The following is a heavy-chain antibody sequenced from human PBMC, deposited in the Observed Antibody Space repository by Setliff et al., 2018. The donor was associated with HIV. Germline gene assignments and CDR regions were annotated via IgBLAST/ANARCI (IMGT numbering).Heavy chain of an antibody. CDR1: GYTFTSYG. CDR2: ISAYNGNT. J-gene: IGHJ3*02. CDR3: ARALRDIVLMVYAPDAFDI. V-gene: IGHV1-18*01. D-gene: IGHD2-8*01. Sequence: ASVKVSCKASGYTFTSYGTSWVRQAPGQGLEWMGWISAYNGNTNYAQKLQGRVTMTTDTSTSTAYMELRSLRSDDTAVYYCARALRDIVLMVYAPDAFDIWGQGTMVTVSS.